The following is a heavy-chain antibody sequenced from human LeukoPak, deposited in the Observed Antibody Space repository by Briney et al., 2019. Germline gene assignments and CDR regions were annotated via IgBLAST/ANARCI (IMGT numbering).Heavy chain of an antibody. V-gene: IGHV3-23*01. Sequence: PGGSLRLSCTASGFIFSDHYMNWVRQAPGKGLEWVSGISGGGDIAKYADSVKGRFTISRDKSKNTLYLQMNSLRAEDTAIYYCARAGAVWSFDYWGQGTLVTVS. CDR3: ARAGAVWSFDY. J-gene: IGHJ4*02. D-gene: IGHD1-26*01. CDR2: ISGGGDIA. CDR1: GFIFSDHY.